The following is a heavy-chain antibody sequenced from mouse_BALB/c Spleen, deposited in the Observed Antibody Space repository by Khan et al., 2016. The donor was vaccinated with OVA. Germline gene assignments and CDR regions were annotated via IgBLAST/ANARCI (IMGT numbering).Heavy chain of an antibody. CDR1: GYTFTEYT. CDR2: INPNDGGT. Sequence: EVQLQQSGPELVKPGASVKISCKTSGYTFTEYTMHWVKQSHGKSLEWIGGINPNDGGTTYNQQFKGKATLTVDKSSSTAYMELRSLTAEDSAVYYGARWYYGSTWFAYWGQGTLVTVSA. CDR3: ARWYYGSTWFAY. V-gene: IGHV1-18*01. J-gene: IGHJ3*01. D-gene: IGHD1-1*01.